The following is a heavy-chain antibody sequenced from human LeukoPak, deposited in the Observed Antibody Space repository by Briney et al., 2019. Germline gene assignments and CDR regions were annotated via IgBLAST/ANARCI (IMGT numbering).Heavy chain of an antibody. V-gene: IGHV4-59*01. J-gene: IGHJ4*02. CDR3: ARAESGWYEVGSRALDY. CDR2: IYYSGST. CDR1: GGSISSYY. D-gene: IGHD6-19*01. Sequence: SETLSLTCTVSGGSISSYYWSWTRQPPGKGLEWIGYIYYSGSTNYNPSLKSRVTISVDTSKNQFSLKLSSVTAADTAVYYCARAESGWYEVGSRALDYWGQGTLVTVSS.